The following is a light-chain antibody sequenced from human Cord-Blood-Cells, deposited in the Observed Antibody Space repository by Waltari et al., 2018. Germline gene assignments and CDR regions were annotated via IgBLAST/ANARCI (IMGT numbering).Light chain of an antibody. J-gene: IGLJ2*01. CDR3: QSADSSGTYHVV. V-gene: IGLV3-25*02. Sequence: SYELTQPPSVSVSPGQTARLTCSGDALPKQYAYWYQQKPGQAPVLVIYKDSERPSGIPERFSGSSSGTTVTLTISGVQAEDEAYYYCQSADSSGTYHVVFGGGTKLTVL. CDR2: KDS. CDR1: ALPKQY.